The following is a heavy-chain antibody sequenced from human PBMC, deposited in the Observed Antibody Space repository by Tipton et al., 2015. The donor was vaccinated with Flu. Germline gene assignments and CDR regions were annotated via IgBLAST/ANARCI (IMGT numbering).Heavy chain of an antibody. CDR3: ARGGLRARRSLNWFDP. CDR1: GYTFTSYD. V-gene: IGHV1-8*01. J-gene: IGHJ5*02. Sequence: QLVQSGAEVKKPRASVKVSCKASGYTFTSYDINWVRQATGQGLEWMGWMNPNSGNTGYAQKFQGRVTMTRNTSISTAYMELSSLRSEDTAVYYCARGGLRARRSLNWFDPWGQGTLVTVSS. CDR2: MNPNSGNT. D-gene: IGHD5-18*01.